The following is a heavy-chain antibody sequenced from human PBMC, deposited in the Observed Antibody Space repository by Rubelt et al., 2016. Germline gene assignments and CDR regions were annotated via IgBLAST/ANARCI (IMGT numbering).Heavy chain of an antibody. D-gene: IGHD5-12*01. CDR1: GGPFDDYA. CDR3: TRVAVALATITHFPY. V-gene: IGHV1-69*04. J-gene: IGHJ4*02. Sequence: QVQLVQSGAEVKRPGSSVRISCKASGGPFDDYAVSWVRQAPGQGLEWMGRIIPVVATAAYATKIQGRLTLTAGRSTNTVYMDLTGLTSDDTATYFCTRVAVALATITHFPYWGEGTLVTVAS. CDR2: IIPVVATA.